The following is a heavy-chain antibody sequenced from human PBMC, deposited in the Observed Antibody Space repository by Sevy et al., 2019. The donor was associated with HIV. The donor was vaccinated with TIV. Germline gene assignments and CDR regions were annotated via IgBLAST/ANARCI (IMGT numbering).Heavy chain of an antibody. Sequence: SETLSLTCRVSNGSIRNYFWSWIRQPPGKGLEWIGYISKTGSTNYNPSLKTRVTILSDPSANQFSLKMISVNAADTAIYYCAREKSGNFYTFDVWGQGKWSPSPQ. CDR2: ISKTGST. V-gene: IGHV4-59*01. CDR3: AREKSGNFYTFDV. J-gene: IGHJ3*01. CDR1: NGSIRNYF. D-gene: IGHD1-1*01.